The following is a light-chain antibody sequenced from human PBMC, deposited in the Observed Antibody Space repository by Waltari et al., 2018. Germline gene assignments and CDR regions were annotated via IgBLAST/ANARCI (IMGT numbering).Light chain of an antibody. J-gene: IGKJ2*01. V-gene: IGKV3-15*01. CDR1: QSVKRN. CDR2: GAS. CDR3: QQYNIRPPDT. Sequence: EIVMTQSPATLSVSPGERATLSCRASQSVKRNLAWYQQKPGQAPKLLIYGASTRVTGIPARFSGSGSGTEFTLTISSLQSEDSAVYFCQQYNIRPPDTFGQGTKLEIK.